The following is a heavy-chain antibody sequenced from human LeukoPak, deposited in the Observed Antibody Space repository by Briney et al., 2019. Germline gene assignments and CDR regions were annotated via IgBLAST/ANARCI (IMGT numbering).Heavy chain of an antibody. CDR3: ARTAGSYYYYMDV. V-gene: IGHV4-59*12. D-gene: IGHD6-13*01. CDR1: DGSISSYY. Sequence: SETLSLTCTVSDGSISSYYWSWIRQPPGKGLEWIGYIYYSGSTNYNPSLKSRVTISVDTSKNQFSLKLSSVTAADTAVYYCARTAGSYYYYMDVWGKGTTVTVSS. CDR2: IYYSGST. J-gene: IGHJ6*03.